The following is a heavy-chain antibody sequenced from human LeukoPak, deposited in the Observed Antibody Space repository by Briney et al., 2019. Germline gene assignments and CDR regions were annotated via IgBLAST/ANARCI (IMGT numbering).Heavy chain of an antibody. CDR3: ARGRGIAVAGTPFYYFDY. D-gene: IGHD6-19*01. J-gene: IGHJ4*02. CDR1: GGSISSYY. Sequence: SETLSLTCTVSGGSISSYYWSWIRQPPGKGLEGIGNIYYSGSTNYNPSLKSRVTISVDTSKNQFSLKLSSVTAADTAVYYCARGRGIAVAGTPFYYFDYWGQGTLVTVSS. V-gene: IGHV4-59*12. CDR2: IYYSGST.